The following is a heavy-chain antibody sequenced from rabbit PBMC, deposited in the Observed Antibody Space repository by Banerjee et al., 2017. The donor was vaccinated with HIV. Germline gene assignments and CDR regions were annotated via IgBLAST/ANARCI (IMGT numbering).Heavy chain of an antibody. V-gene: IGHV1S7*01. CDR1: GIDFSSYG. J-gene: IGHJ4*01. Sequence: QSVEESGGDLVQPGGSLKLSCKASGIDFSSYGISWVRQAPGKGLEWIAYIYPDYGTTDYASWVNGRFTISLDNAQNTVFLRMTSLTAADTATYFCARGLVAGVLNLWGPGTLVTVS. CDR2: IYPDYGTT. D-gene: IGHD4-1*01. CDR3: ARGLVAGVLNL.